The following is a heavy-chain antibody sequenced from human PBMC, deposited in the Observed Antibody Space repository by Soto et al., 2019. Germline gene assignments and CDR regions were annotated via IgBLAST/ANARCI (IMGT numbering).Heavy chain of an antibody. CDR2: IWFDGSNK. CDR3: ARRRPMVRGDYYGMDV. CDR1: GSIFTGYG. V-gene: IGHV3-33*01. D-gene: IGHD3-10*01. J-gene: IGHJ6*02. Sequence: GGSLRLSCAASGSIFTGYGMHWVRQAPGKGLEWVAVIWFDGSNKYYADSVKGRFTISRDNSKNTLYLQMNSLRAEDTAVYYCARRRPMVRGDYYGMDVWGQGTTVTVSS.